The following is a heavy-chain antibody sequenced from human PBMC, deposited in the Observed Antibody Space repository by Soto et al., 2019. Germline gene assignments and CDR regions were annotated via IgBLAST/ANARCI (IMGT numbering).Heavy chain of an antibody. D-gene: IGHD3-3*01. J-gene: IGHJ6*02. CDR2: INPNSGGT. CDR3: ARGGITIFGVVQVYYYGMDV. Sequence: ASVKVSCKASGYTFTGYYMHWVRQAPGQGLEWMGWINPNSGGTNYAQKFQGWVTMTRDTSISTAYMELSRLRSDDTAVYYCARGGITIFGVVQVYYYGMDVWGQGTTVTVSS. V-gene: IGHV1-2*04. CDR1: GYTFTGYY.